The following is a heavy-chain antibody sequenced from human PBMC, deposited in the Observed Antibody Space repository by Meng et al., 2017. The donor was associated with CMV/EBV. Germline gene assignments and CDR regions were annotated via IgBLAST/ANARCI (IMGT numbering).Heavy chain of an antibody. CDR1: GFTFRSYS. CDR2: ISSSSSYI. Sequence: GGSLRLSCAASGFTFRSYSMNWVRQAPGKGLEWVSSISSSSSYIYYADSVKGRFTISRDNAKNSLYLQMNSLRAEDTAVYYYATNLNCSSTSCSRYFDYWGQGTLVTVSS. CDR3: ATNLNCSSTSCSRYFDY. V-gene: IGHV3-21*01. J-gene: IGHJ4*02. D-gene: IGHD2-2*01.